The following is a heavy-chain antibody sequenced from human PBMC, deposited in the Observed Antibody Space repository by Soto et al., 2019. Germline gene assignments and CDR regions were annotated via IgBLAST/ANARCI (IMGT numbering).Heavy chain of an antibody. Sequence: GASVKVSCKASGGTFSGYAISWVRQAPGQGLEWMGGIIPIFGTANYAQKFQGRVTITADESTSTAYMELSSLRSEDTAVYYCARVPTEVEIDNFDYWGQGTLVTVSS. CDR1: GGTFSGYA. CDR3: ARVPTEVEIDNFDY. V-gene: IGHV1-69*13. J-gene: IGHJ4*02. CDR2: IIPIFGTA. D-gene: IGHD2-15*01.